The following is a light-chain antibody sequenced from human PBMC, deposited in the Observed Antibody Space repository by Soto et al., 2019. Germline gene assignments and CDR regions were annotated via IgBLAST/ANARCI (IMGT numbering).Light chain of an antibody. V-gene: IGKV3-20*01. Sequence: EIVFTPAPGTLFFSRGEGATPSCRASQSVSSRYLAWYQQKPGQAPRLLIYGASSRATGIPDRFSGSGSGTDFTLTIRRLEPEAFAVYYCQKYGSSTGELGQGTKVAIK. J-gene: IGKJ1*01. CDR2: GAS. CDR3: QKYGSSTGE. CDR1: QSVSSRY.